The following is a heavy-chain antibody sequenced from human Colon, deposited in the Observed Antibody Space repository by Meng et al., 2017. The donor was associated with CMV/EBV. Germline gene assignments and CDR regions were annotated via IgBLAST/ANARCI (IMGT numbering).Heavy chain of an antibody. CDR2: ISAYNGNT. V-gene: IGHV1-18*04. D-gene: IGHD3-3*01. CDR1: GYSFTGHY. J-gene: IGHJ5*02. Sequence: ASVKVSCKASGYSFTGHYIHWVRQAPGQGLEWMGWISAYNGNTNYAQKLQGRVTMTTDTSTSTAYMELRSLRSDDTAVYYCARELLGADFWSGWRWFDPWGQGTLVTVSS. CDR3: ARELLGADFWSGWRWFDP.